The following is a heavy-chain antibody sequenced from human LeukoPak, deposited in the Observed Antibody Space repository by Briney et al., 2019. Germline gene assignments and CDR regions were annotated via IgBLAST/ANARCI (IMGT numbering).Heavy chain of an antibody. CDR3: ARDLRELRY. CDR1: GFTFSSHR. CDR2: IKQDGSEK. J-gene: IGHJ4*02. V-gene: IGHV3-7*01. D-gene: IGHD1-26*01. Sequence: GGSLRLSCAASGFTFSSHRMSWVRQAPGKGLEWVANIKQDGSEKYYVDSVKGRFTISRDNAKNSLYLQMNSLRAEDTAVYYCARDLRELRYWGQGTLVTVSS.